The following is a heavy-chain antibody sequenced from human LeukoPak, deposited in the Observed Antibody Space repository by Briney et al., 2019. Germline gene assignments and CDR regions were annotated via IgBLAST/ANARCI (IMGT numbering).Heavy chain of an antibody. CDR2: IYYSGST. V-gene: IGHV4-59*01. Sequence: SETLSLTCTVSGGSISSYYWSWIRQPPGKGLEWIGYIYYSGSTNYNPSLKSRVTISVDTSKNQFSLKLSSVTAADTAVYYCARDLEFGELYHGWFDPWGQGTLVTVSS. CDR3: ARDLEFGELYHGWFDP. CDR1: GGSISSYY. J-gene: IGHJ5*02. D-gene: IGHD3-10*01.